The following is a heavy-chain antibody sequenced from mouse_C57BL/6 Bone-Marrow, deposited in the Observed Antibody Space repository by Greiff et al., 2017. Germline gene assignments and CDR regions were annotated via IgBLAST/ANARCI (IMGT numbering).Heavy chain of an antibody. D-gene: IGHD2-1*01. CDR2: ISSGSSNI. V-gene: IGHV5-17*01. CDR1: GFTFSDYG. J-gene: IGHJ3*01. Sequence: EVHLVESGGGLVKPGGSLKLSCAASGFTFSDYGMHWVRQAPEKGLEWVAYISSGSSNIYYADTVKGRFTISRDNAKNPLFLQMTSLRSEDTAMYYCARGIYGNYDANWGQGTLVTVSA. CDR3: ARGIYGNYDAN.